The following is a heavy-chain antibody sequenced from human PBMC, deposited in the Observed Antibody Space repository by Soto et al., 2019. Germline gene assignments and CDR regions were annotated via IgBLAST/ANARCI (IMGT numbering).Heavy chain of an antibody. CDR2: ISSTGNIV. V-gene: IGHV3-48*03. J-gene: IGHJ4*02. D-gene: IGHD6-13*01. CDR3: ARDRAAGGY. Sequence: EVHLVESGGGLVQPGASLRLSCAASGFVFSDYEMNWVCQAPGKGLEWVAYISSTGNIVHYADSVGGRFTVSRDNARNSFFLHMNTLRVEDSALYYCARDRAAGGYWGQGTLVTVSS. CDR1: GFVFSDYE.